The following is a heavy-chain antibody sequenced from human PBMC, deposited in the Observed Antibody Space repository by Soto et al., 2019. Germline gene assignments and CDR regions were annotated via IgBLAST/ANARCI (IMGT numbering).Heavy chain of an antibody. CDR2: SNPNSGGT. CDR1: GYTFSDSY. Sequence: QVQLVQSGAEVKKPGASVKVSCKASGYTFSDSYVHWVRQAPGQGLEWMGWSNPNSGGTYYPQKFRGRVTITGETSIDTAYMELTSPRSDDTAVYFCARGRVRVALGHSSSLDYWGQGTLVSVSS. D-gene: IGHD6-6*01. V-gene: IGHV1-2*02. J-gene: IGHJ4*02. CDR3: ARGRVRVALGHSSSLDY.